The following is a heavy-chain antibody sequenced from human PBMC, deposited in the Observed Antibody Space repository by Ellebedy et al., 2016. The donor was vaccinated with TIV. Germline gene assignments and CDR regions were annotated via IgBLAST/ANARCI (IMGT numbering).Heavy chain of an antibody. CDR2: TYYRSRWYT. Sequence: SETLSLTCAISGDTVSSDTAAWNWIRQSPSRGLEWLGRTYYRSRWYTDYAISVKSRIIIDPDTSKNHFSLQLNSVTPEDTAVYYCARGYINSIDFDYWGQGTLVTVSS. D-gene: IGHD5-12*01. CDR1: GDTVSSDTAA. CDR3: ARGYINSIDFDY. J-gene: IGHJ4*02. V-gene: IGHV6-1*01.